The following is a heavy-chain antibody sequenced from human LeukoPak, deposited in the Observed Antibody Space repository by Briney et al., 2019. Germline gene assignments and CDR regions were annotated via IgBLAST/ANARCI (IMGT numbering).Heavy chain of an antibody. V-gene: IGHV4-39*01. J-gene: IGHJ3*02. CDR3: ARMVLDI. CDR1: GGSISSSSYY. D-gene: IGHD2-8*01. Sequence: PSETLSLTCTVSGGSISSSSYYWGWIRQPPGKGLEWIGSIYYSGGTYYNPSLKSRVTISVDTSKNQFSLKLSSVTAADTAVYYCARMVLDIWGQGTMVTVSS. CDR2: IYYSGGT.